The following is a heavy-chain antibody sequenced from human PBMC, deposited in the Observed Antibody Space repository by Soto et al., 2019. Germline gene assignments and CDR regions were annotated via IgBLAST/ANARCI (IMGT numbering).Heavy chain of an antibody. CDR1: GGSISSGGYS. D-gene: IGHD3-22*01. Sequence: PSETLSLTCAVSGGSISSGGYSWSWIRQPPGKGLEWIGYIYHSGSTYYNPSLKSRVTISVDRSKNQFSLKLSSVTAADTAVYYCARASSYYDSSGYYWTADAFDIWGQGTMVTVSS. J-gene: IGHJ3*02. CDR3: ARASSYYDSSGYYWTADAFDI. CDR2: IYHSGST. V-gene: IGHV4-30-2*01.